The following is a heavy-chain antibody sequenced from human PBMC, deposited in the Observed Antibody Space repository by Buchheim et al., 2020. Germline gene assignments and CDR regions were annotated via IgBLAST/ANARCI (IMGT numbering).Heavy chain of an antibody. CDR3: ARDYDRNWFDP. CDR1: GFTFRTYS. D-gene: IGHD5-12*01. CDR2: ISSSSSTI. J-gene: IGHJ5*02. V-gene: IGHV3-48*01. Sequence: EVQLVESGGGLVQPGGSLRLSCAASGFTFRTYSMNWVRQAPGKGLEWVSYISSSSSTIYYADSVKGRFTISRDNAKNSLYMKMNSLRAEDTALYYCARDYDRNWFDPWGQGTL.